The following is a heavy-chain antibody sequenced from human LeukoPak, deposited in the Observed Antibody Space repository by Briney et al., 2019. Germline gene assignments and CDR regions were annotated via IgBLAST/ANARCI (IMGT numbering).Heavy chain of an antibody. CDR3: ARGRTMSRI. Sequence: SETLSLTCTVSGYSISSGYYWNWIRQPPGKWLEWIGEINLRGSTTYNPSLKSRVTISLDESKNQFSLKLSSVTAADTAVYYCARGRTMSRIWGQGTLVTVSS. V-gene: IGHV4-38-2*02. D-gene: IGHD3-10*02. CDR1: GYSISSGYY. J-gene: IGHJ4*02. CDR2: INLRGST.